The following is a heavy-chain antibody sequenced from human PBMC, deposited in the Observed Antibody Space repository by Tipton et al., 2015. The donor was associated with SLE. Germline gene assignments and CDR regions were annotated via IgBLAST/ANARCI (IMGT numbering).Heavy chain of an antibody. CDR3: ARDSSGWVSFDY. D-gene: IGHD6-19*01. CDR2: IYHSGST. CDR1: GYSISSGYY. V-gene: IGHV4-38-2*02. Sequence: LRLSCAVSGYSISSGYYWGWIRQPPGKGLEWIGSIYHSGSTYYNPSLKSRVTISVDTSKNQFSLKLSSVTAADTAVYYCARDSSGWVSFDYWGQGTLVTVSS. J-gene: IGHJ4*02.